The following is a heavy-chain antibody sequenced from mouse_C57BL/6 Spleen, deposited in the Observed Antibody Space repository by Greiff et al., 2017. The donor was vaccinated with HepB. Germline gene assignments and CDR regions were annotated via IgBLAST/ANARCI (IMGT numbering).Heavy chain of an antibody. CDR1: GYSFPDYN. J-gene: IGHJ1*03. V-gene: IGHV1-39*01. CDR3: AKYEYERYFDV. Sequence: LMESGPELVKPGASVKISCKASGYSFPDYNMNWVKQSNGKSLEWIGVINPNYGTTSYNQKFKGKATLTVDQSSSTAYMQPNSLTSEDSAVYYCAKYEYERYFDVWGTGTTVTVSS. D-gene: IGHD2-4*01. CDR2: INPNYGTT.